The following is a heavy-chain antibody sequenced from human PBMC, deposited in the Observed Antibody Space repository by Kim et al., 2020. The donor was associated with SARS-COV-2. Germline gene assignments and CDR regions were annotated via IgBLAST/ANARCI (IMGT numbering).Heavy chain of an antibody. CDR3: ARDRYSSGWYPIYY. Sequence: GGSLRLSCAASGFTFSNYWMSWVRQTPGKGLECVAQIKQDGSEKNYVDSVKGRFNISRDNAKNLVYLQMNSLGVEDTAVYFCARDRYSSGWYPIYYWGQGTLVTVSS. CDR2: IKQDGSEK. V-gene: IGHV3-7*01. J-gene: IGHJ4*02. CDR1: GFTFSNYW. D-gene: IGHD6-19*01.